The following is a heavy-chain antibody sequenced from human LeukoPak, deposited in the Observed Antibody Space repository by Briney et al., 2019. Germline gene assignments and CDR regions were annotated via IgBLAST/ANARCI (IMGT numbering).Heavy chain of an antibody. CDR2: INPNSGGT. V-gene: IGHV1-2*02. D-gene: IGHD1-26*01. CDR3: ARDEGGVGYYMDV. Sequence: ASVKVSCKASGYTFTGYYMHWVRQAPGQGLEWMGWINPNSGGTNYAQKFQGRVTMTRDTSISTAYMELSRLRSDDTAVYYCARDEGGVGYYMDVWAKGTTVTVSS. J-gene: IGHJ6*03. CDR1: GYTFTGYY.